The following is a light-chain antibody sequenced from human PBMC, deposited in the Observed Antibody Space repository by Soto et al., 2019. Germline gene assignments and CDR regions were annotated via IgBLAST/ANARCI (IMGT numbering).Light chain of an antibody. V-gene: IGKV1-39*01. CDR2: AAS. Sequence: DIQMTQSPSSLSASVGDRVTITCRASQSISSYLNWYQQKPGKAPKLLIYAASSLQSGVPSRFSGSGSGTDFTLTISSLQPEDFATYYCQQSYSTPPVFGGGPKVEIK. J-gene: IGKJ4*01. CDR3: QQSYSTPPV. CDR1: QSISSY.